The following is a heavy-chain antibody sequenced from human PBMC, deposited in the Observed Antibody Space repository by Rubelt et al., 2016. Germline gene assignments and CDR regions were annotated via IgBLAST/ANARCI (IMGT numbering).Heavy chain of an antibody. CDR1: DASIRSNSYY. J-gene: IGHJ4*03. Sequence: QLQLQESGPGLVKPSETLSLACTVSDASIRSNSYYWGWIRQPPGKGLEYIGSMYYSGDTYYNPSLKSRVTMPLDTSNNPSSLKLTTVTAADAAVCYCAGELCSGSNCCLGYWGQGTRVTVSS. D-gene: IGHD2-15*01. V-gene: IGHV4-39*07. CDR2: MYYSGDT. CDR3: AGELCSGSNCCLGY.